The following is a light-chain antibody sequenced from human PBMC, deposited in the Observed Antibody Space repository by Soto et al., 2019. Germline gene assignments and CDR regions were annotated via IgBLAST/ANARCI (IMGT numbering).Light chain of an antibody. J-gene: IGKJ3*01. V-gene: IGKV2D-29*01. CDR2: EVS. CDR3: LQTKQLPFT. CDR1: QSLLHSDRRTY. Sequence: DIVMTQTPLSLSVTPGQPASISCKSSQSLLHSDRRTYLYWYLQKPGQPPQLLIYEVSNRSAGVPDRFSGGGSGTDFTLKISRVEAEDVGVYYGLQTKQLPFTFGPGTKVEIK.